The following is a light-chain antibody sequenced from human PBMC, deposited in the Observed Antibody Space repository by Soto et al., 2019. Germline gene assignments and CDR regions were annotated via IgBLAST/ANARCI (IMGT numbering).Light chain of an antibody. Sequence: QAVVTQEPSFSVSPGGTVTLTCGLSSGSVSTSYYPSWYQQTLGQAPRTLIYSTNTRSSGVPDRFSGSILGNKAALTITGAQADDESDYYCVLYMGSGFWVFGGGTQLTVL. CDR2: STN. CDR3: VLYMGSGFWV. CDR1: SGSVSTSYY. J-gene: IGLJ3*02. V-gene: IGLV8-61*01.